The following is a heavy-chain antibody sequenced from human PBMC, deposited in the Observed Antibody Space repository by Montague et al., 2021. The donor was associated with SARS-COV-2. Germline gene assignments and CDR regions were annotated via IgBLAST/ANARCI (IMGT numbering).Heavy chain of an antibody. CDR3: ARGWVATIPHMDN. CDR1: GDSVSSNSAA. D-gene: IGHD5-12*01. Sequence: CAISGDSVSSNSAAWNWIRQSPSRGLEWLGRTYYGSKWHNDYAVXVKSRITINPDTSKNQFSLQLKSVTPEDTAVYYCARGWVATIPHMDNWGQGSLVIVSS. CDR2: TYYGSKWHN. V-gene: IGHV6-1*01. J-gene: IGHJ4*02.